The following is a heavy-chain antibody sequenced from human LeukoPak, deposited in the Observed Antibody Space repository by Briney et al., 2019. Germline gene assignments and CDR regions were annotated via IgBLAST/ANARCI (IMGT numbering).Heavy chain of an antibody. CDR1: GFSFSDAW. CDR2: IESKTDGGTT. Sequence: GGSLRLSCAASGFSFSDAWMSWVRQIPGKGLEWVGRIESKTDGGTTDYAAPVKGRFTISRDDSTNTLYLQMNSLKSEDTAVYYCTRVSGIAAAPFDYWGQGTLVTVSS. D-gene: IGHD6-13*01. CDR3: TRVSGIAAAPFDY. J-gene: IGHJ4*02. V-gene: IGHV3-15*04.